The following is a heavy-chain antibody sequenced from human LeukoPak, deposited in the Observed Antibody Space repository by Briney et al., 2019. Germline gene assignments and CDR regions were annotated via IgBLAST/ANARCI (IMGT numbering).Heavy chain of an antibody. D-gene: IGHD6-13*01. J-gene: IGHJ4*02. CDR3: ARGPAGQGYYFDY. CDR2: KSYDGSNK. Sequence: GGSLRLSCAASGFTLRSYAMHWVRQAPGKGLEWVAVKSYDGSNKYYADSVKGRFTISRDNSKNTLYLQMNSLRAEDTAVYYCARGPAGQGYYFDYWGQGTLVTVSS. CDR1: GFTLRSYA. V-gene: IGHV3-30*04.